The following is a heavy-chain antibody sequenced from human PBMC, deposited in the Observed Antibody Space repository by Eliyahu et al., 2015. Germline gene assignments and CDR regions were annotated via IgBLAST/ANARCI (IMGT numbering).Heavy chain of an antibody. CDR2: INWDSGNI. V-gene: IGHV3-9*01. Sequence: EVQLVESGGGLVQPGRTLRLSCAASGFXFXDYTMHWVRQVPGKGLDWVSSINWDSGNIGYADSVKDRFTISRDNAKNSLYLHMTSLRVEDTALYYCARSVTYAQEYYSYGMDVWGQGTTVTVSS. J-gene: IGHJ6*02. CDR1: GFXFXDYT. CDR3: ARSVTYAQEYYSYGMDV. D-gene: IGHD3-16*01.